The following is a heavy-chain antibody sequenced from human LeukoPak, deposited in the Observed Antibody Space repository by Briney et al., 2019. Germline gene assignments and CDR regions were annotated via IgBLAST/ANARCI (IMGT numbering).Heavy chain of an antibody. V-gene: IGHV4-59*01. CDR1: GVSISSYY. Sequence: SETLSLTCTGPGVSISSYYWSWIRQPPGKGLEWIVYIYYSGRTNSNPSLKSRVTISVNTSNNQFFLKLSSVTAADTAVYYCARVARLGYCSGGSCYGLGRYYYYYYMDVWGKGTTVTVSS. J-gene: IGHJ6*03. CDR3: ARVARLGYCSGGSCYGLGRYYYYYYMDV. CDR2: IYYSGRT. D-gene: IGHD2-15*01.